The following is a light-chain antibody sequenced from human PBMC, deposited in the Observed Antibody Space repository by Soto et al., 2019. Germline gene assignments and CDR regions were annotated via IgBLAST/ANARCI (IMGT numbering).Light chain of an antibody. CDR2: GAS. Sequence: EIVLTQSPATLSLSPGERATLSCRASQGVSSYLAWYQQKPGQAPRLLIYGASTRAAAIPDRFIGSGSGTDFALTISRLEPEDFAVYYCQQYAESPLTFGPGTKVDIK. J-gene: IGKJ3*01. CDR3: QQYAESPLT. CDR1: QGVSSY. V-gene: IGKV3-20*01.